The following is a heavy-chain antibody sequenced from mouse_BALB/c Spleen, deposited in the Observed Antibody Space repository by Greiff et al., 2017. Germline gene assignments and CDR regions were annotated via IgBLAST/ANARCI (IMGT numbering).Heavy chain of an antibody. CDR3: ARETDYYGSSYASMDY. Sequence: VQLQQSGPELVKPGASVKMSCKASGYTFTSYVMHWVKQKPGQGLEWIGYINPYNDGTKYNEKFKGKATLTSDKSSSTAYMELSSLTSEDSAVYYCARETDYYGSSYASMDYWGQGTTLTVSS. J-gene: IGHJ2*01. D-gene: IGHD1-1*01. CDR2: INPYNDGT. V-gene: IGHV1-14*01. CDR1: GYTFTSYV.